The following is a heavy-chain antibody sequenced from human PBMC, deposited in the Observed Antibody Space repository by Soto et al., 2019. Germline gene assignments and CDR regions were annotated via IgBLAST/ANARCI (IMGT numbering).Heavy chain of an antibody. CDR2: ISYDGSDQ. CDR3: AKDTGADY. V-gene: IGHV3-30*18. Sequence: QVQLVESGGGVVQPGRSLRLSCAASGFTFSSYGMYWVRQAPGKGLEWVARISYDGSDQFYDDSVKGRFTISRDNSKNILYVQMNSLRSEETAVYYCAKDTGADYWGQGTVVTVSA. D-gene: IGHD3-10*01. J-gene: IGHJ4*02. CDR1: GFTFSSYG.